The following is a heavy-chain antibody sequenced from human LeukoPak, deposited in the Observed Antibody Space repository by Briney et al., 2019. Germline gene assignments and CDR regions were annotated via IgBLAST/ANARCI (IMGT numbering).Heavy chain of an antibody. V-gene: IGHV2-5*01. Sequence: SGPTLTNPTHTLTLNWKFSGVSVRTKAVGGGWVRQPPGKPLGWCAHIFWYDGERYNPSLTSRLTITKDTSKNQVLLKMTNLDPVDTAMYYCAHRRSDLRQLRWRGPFNCWGQGILVT. CDR2: IFWYDGE. J-gene: IGHJ4*02. CDR1: GVSVRTKAVG. CDR3: AHRRSDLRQLRWRGPFNC. D-gene: IGHD4-23*01.